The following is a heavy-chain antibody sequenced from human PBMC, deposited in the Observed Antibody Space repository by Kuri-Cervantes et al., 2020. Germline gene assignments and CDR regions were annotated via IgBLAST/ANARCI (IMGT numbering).Heavy chain of an antibody. CDR3: ARVPEGTTIFEK. CDR2: IYYSGST. D-gene: IGHD3-9*01. J-gene: IGHJ4*02. CDR1: GGSISSYY. Sequence: ESLKISCTVSGGSISSYYWSWIRQPPGKGLEWIGYIYYSGSTNYNPSLKSRVTISVDTSKNQFSLKLSSVTAADTAVYYCARVPEGTTIFEKWGQGTLVTVSS. V-gene: IGHV4-59*13.